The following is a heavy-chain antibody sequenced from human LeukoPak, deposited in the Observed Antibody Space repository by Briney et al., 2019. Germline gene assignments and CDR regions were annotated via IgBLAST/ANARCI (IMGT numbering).Heavy chain of an antibody. Sequence: GESLKISCKGSGYSFTSYWIGWVRQMPGKGLEWMGTIYPGDSDTRYSPSFQGQVTISADKSISTAYLQWSSLKASDTAMYYCARSPKPHYDFWSGYHSPPSEYFDYWGQGTLVTVSS. CDR2: IYPGDSDT. D-gene: IGHD3-3*01. V-gene: IGHV5-51*01. J-gene: IGHJ4*02. CDR3: ARSPKPHYDFWSGYHSPPSEYFDY. CDR1: GYSFTSYW.